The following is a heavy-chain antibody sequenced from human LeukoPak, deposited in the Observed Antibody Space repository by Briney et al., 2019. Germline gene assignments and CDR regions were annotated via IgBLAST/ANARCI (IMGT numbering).Heavy chain of an antibody. J-gene: IGHJ4*02. CDR3: ARDRVIVGGTATYNFDH. CDR2: INPTGGST. V-gene: IGHV1-46*01. D-gene: IGHD1-14*01. Sequence: GASVKVSCKASGYTFTPYFIHWVLQAPGQGLEWMGIINPTGGSTTYAQKFQGRITVTRDMSTSTVYMELGSLTSEDTAVYYCARDRVIVGGTATYNFDHWGQGTLVTVSS. CDR1: GYTFTPYF.